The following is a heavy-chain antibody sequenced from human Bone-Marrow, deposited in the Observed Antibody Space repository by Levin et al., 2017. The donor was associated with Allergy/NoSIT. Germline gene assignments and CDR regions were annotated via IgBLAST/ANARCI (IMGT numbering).Heavy chain of an antibody. CDR1: GFTFSSYA. J-gene: IGHJ6*02. Sequence: SGGSLRLSCAASGFTFSSYAMHWVRQAPGKGLEWVAVISYDGSNKYYADSVKGRFTISRDNSKNTLYLQMNSLRAEDTAVYYCASMPSLPSYYYGMDVWGQGTTVTVSS. D-gene: IGHD2-2*01. CDR3: ASMPSLPSYYYGMDV. CDR2: ISYDGSNK. V-gene: IGHV3-30-3*01.